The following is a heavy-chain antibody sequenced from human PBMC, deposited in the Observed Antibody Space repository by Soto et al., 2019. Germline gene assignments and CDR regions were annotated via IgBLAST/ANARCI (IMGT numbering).Heavy chain of an antibody. Sequence: ASVKVSCKASGYSFSSCAIHWVRQAPGQSLEWMGWINTGNGKTRYSQNFQGRVTITRDTSASSAYMELSSLRSEDTAVYYCARGWHLDYYYFMDFWSQGTTVTVSS. V-gene: IGHV1-3*04. CDR3: ARGWHLDYYYFMDF. CDR2: INTGNGKT. J-gene: IGHJ6*02. CDR1: GYSFSSCA.